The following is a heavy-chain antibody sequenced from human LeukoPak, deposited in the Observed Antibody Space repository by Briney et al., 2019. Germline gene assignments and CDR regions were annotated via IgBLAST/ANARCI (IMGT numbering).Heavy chain of an antibody. CDR1: GGSFSGYY. J-gene: IGHJ4*02. Sequence: SETLSLTCAVYGGSFSGYYWSWIRQPPGKGLEWIGEINHSGSTNYNPSLKSRVTISVDTSKNQFSLKLSSVTAADMAVYHCARGLRRWLRDPFDYWGQGTLVTVSS. CDR3: ARGLRRWLRDPFDY. V-gene: IGHV4-34*01. CDR2: INHSGST. D-gene: IGHD5-12*01.